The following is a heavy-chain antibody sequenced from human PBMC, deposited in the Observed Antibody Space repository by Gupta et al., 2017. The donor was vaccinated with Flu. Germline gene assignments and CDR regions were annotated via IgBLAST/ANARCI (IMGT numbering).Heavy chain of an antibody. V-gene: IGHV3-74*01. J-gene: IGHJ5*02. Sequence: QVVESGGGLVQPGGSLRLSCIGSGSAFSSHFMHWVRQAPGQGLEWVSRVRFDGTAASYADSVRGRFTISRDNARNTLYLQMDSLRAEDTAVYFCVREVVNNRLDPWGQGTLVTVSS. CDR1: GSAFSSHF. CDR2: VRFDGTAA. CDR3: VREVVNNRLDP.